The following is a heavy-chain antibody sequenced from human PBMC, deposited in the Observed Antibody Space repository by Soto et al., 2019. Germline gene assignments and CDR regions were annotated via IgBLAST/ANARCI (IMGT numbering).Heavy chain of an antibody. J-gene: IGHJ5*02. CDR1: EFTFSIYA. CDR3: SAAADYNWFDP. D-gene: IGHD6-13*01. V-gene: IGHV3-30-3*01. CDR2: ISFDGTNK. Sequence: PGGSLRLSCAASEFTFSIYAMHWVRQAPGKGLEWVAVISFDGTNKYHADSVKGRFTISRDNSKNTLYLQMNSLRGEDTAMYYCSAAADYNWFDPWGQGTLVTSPQ.